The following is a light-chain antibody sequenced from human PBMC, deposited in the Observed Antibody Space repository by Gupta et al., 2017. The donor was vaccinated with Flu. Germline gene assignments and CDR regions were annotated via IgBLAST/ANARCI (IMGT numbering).Light chain of an antibody. CDR1: SSDVGGSDY. J-gene: IGLJ3*02. V-gene: IGLV2-14*01. CDR2: EVT. Sequence: SALPQPAPVSGSLGQSITISCTCTSSDVGGSDYVSWYQKYPGKAPKLMIYEVTNRPSGVSNRFSASKSGNTASLTISGLQAEDEADYYCTSYTTVGTLVFGGGTKLTVL. CDR3: TSYTTVGTLV.